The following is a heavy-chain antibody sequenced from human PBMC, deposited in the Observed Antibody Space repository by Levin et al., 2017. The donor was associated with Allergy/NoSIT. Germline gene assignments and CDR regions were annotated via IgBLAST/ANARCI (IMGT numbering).Heavy chain of an antibody. D-gene: IGHD1-14*01. V-gene: IGHV3-11*01. J-gene: IGHJ6*02. CDR2: IGPSGNPI. Sequence: GESLKISCIASGFTFRDYYMSWIRQTPGKGLEWISYIGPSGNPIYYADSVKGRFTISRDNAKNSVYLHMDYLGADDTAVYYCARDQNHHLYYGMDVWGQGTTVTVSS. CDR1: GFTFRDYY. CDR3: ARDQNHHLYYGMDV.